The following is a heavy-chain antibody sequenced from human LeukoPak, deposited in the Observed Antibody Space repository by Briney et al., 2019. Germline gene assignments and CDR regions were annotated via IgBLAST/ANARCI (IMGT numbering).Heavy chain of an antibody. CDR2: IYFSGST. CDR3: ARDPPALYSGSSNRFDP. D-gene: IGHD1-26*01. Sequence: PSETLSLTCTVSGGSISSYYWTWIRQPPGKGLEWIGYIYFSGSTNYNPSLKNRVTFSVDTSKNQFSLNLSSVTAADTAVYYCARDPPALYSGSSNRFDPWGQGTLVTVSS. J-gene: IGHJ5*02. CDR1: GGSISSYY. V-gene: IGHV4-59*01.